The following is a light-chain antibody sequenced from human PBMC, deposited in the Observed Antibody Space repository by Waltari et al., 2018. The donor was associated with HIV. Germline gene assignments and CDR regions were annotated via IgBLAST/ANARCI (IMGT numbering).Light chain of an antibody. CDR1: SSNIGSNT. J-gene: IGLJ1*01. V-gene: IGLV1-44*01. CDR2: SNK. Sequence: QSVLTQPPSASGTPGQRVAISCSGRSSNIGSNTVNWYQQLPGTAPKLLIHSNKQRPAGVPVRFSGSKSGTSASLAISGLQSEDEADYYCAAWDDSLNGYLFGTGTKVTVL. CDR3: AAWDDSLNGYL.